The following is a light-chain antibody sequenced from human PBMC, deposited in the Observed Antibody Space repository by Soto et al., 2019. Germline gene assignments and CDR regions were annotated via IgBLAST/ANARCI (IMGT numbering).Light chain of an antibody. CDR1: QNVDTK. CDR2: ASS. CDR3: QQYYHWGLS. J-gene: IGKJ4*01. V-gene: IGKV3D-15*01. Sequence: VLTQSPAKLSVSPGEGDTLFCRASQNVDTKLAWYKMKPGQAPRLLIYASSTRAADIPGTFSGRGSETKFSLIISSVQSEDSAVYYCQQYYHWGLSFGGGTKV.